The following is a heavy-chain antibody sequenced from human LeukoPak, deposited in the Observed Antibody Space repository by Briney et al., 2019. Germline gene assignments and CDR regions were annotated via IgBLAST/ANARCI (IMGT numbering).Heavy chain of an antibody. CDR2: IRQDGSEK. CDR1: GFTFSSFW. D-gene: IGHD3-3*01. J-gene: IGHJ4*02. Sequence: GGSLRLSCAASGFTFSSFWMSWVRQAPGKGLEGWANIRQDGSEKYYVDSVKGRFTTSRDNAKNSLYLQMNSLRAEDTAVYYCARMYYDFWSGYYTSAFDYWGQGTLVTVSS. V-gene: IGHV3-7*01. CDR3: ARMYYDFWSGYYTSAFDY.